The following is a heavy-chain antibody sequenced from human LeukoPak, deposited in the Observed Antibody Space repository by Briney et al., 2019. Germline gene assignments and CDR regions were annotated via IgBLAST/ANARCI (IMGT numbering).Heavy chain of an antibody. J-gene: IGHJ4*02. CDR2: INHSGST. V-gene: IGHV4-34*01. CDR1: GGSFSGYY. Sequence: SETLSLTCAVYGGSFSGYYWSWIRQPPGKGLEWIGEINHSGSTNYNPSLKSRVTISVDTSKNQFSLKLSSGTAADTAVYYCARDRWLHLYFDYWGQGTLVTVSS. CDR3: ARDRWLHLYFDY. D-gene: IGHD5-24*01.